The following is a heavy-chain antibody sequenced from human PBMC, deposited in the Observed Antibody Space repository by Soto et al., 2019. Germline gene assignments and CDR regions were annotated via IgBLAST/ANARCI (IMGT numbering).Heavy chain of an antibody. CDR3: AKLDGGGY. CDR1: GGSISSSNW. V-gene: IGHV4-4*02. CDR2: IYHDGNT. Sequence: QVQLQESGPGQVTHSGTLYLTCAVSGGSISSSNWWSWVRQPPGKGLEWIGEIYHDGNTHYNPSLKSRVTISVDKSKNHFALILSSLTAADTAVYYCAKLDGGGYWGQGTLVTVSS. J-gene: IGHJ4*02. D-gene: IGHD1-1*01.